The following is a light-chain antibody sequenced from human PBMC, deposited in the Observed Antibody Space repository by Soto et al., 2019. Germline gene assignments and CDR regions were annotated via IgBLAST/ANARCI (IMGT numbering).Light chain of an antibody. J-gene: IGKJ4*01. V-gene: IGKV2-28*01. CDR3: MQALSAPLT. CDR2: FGS. Sequence: DIVMTQSPVSLPVTPGEPASISCRSSQSLVHSRGNSYLDWYLQKPGQSPQLLIYFGSNRASGVPDTFSGSGSGTDFTLKISRVETEDVGVYYCMQALSAPLTFGGGTKLEIK. CDR1: QSLVHSRGNSY.